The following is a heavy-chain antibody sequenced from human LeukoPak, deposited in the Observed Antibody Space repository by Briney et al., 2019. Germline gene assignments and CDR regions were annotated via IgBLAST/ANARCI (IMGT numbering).Heavy chain of an antibody. D-gene: IGHD6-13*01. CDR3: AKDLGYSSSGVVY. V-gene: IGHV3-33*06. Sequence: PGGSLRLSCAASGFTFSSYEMNWVRQAPGKGLEWVAVIWYDGSNKYYADSVKGRFTISRDNSKNTLYLQMNSLRAEDTAVYYCAKDLGYSSSGVVYSGQGTLVTVSS. CDR2: IWYDGSNK. J-gene: IGHJ4*02. CDR1: GFTFSSYE.